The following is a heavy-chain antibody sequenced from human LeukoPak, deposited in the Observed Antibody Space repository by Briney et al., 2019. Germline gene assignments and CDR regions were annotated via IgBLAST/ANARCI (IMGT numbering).Heavy chain of an antibody. V-gene: IGHV3-23*01. Sequence: GGSLRLSCAASGFTFINYAMIWVRQAPGRGLEWVSAIKSSSRYADYADSVRGRFTISRDDSKNMLYLEMNSLRAEDTAVYYCGRDPNGDYVGAFDMWGQGTLVTVSS. CDR3: GRDPNGDYVGAFDM. CDR1: GFTFINYA. D-gene: IGHD4-17*01. J-gene: IGHJ3*02. CDR2: IKSSSRYA.